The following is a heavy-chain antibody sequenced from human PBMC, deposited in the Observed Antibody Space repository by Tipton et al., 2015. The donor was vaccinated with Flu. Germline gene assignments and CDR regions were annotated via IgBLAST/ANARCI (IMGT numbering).Heavy chain of an antibody. CDR2: INPSGGST. CDR3: ARVITMMHHAMDV. V-gene: IGHV1-46*01. Sequence: QVQLVQSGAEVKKPGASVKVSCKASGYTFTSYYIHWVRQAPGQGLEWMGTINPSGGSTSYAQNFQGRVTMTRDTSTSTVYMEVSSLRSEDTAVYYCARVITMMHHAMDVWGQGTTVTVSS. J-gene: IGHJ6*02. CDR1: GYTFTSYY. D-gene: IGHD3-22*01.